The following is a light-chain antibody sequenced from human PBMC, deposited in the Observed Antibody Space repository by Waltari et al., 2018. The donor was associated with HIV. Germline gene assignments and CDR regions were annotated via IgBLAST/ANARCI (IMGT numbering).Light chain of an antibody. CDR2: AAS. V-gene: IGKV1-39*01. J-gene: IGKJ4*01. CDR3: QQSYSSLALT. Sequence: DIQMTQSPSSLAASVGDSVTITCRASQSISTFLNWYQHKPGKAPKLLIYAASTLQSGVPSRFSGSGSVTDFSLTISSLQPEDFATYYCQQSYSSLALTFGGGTQVDI. CDR1: QSISTF.